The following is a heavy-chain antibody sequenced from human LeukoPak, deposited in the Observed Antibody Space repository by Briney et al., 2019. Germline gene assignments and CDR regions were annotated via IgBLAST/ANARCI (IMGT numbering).Heavy chain of an antibody. J-gene: IGHJ4*02. CDR3: ARQNYGSAPLRY. Sequence: SETLSLTCAVYGGSFSGYYWSWIRQPPGKGLEWMGEINHSGTTNYNPSLKSRVTMSVDTSKNQFSLKLTSVTAADTAVYYCARQNYGSAPLRYWGQGTLVTVSS. CDR1: GGSFSGYY. D-gene: IGHD3-10*01. CDR2: INHSGTT. V-gene: IGHV4-34*01.